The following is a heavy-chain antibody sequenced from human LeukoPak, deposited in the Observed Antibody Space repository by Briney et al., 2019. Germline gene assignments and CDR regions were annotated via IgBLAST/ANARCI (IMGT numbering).Heavy chain of an antibody. D-gene: IGHD3-3*01. Sequence: ASVKVSCKASGYTFTSYDINWVRQATGQGLEWMGWMNPNSGNTGYAQKFQGRVTMTRNTSISTAYTELSSLRSEDTAVYYCARGDDFTDAFDIWGQGTMVTVSS. V-gene: IGHV1-8*01. J-gene: IGHJ3*02. CDR2: MNPNSGNT. CDR1: GYTFTSYD. CDR3: ARGDDFTDAFDI.